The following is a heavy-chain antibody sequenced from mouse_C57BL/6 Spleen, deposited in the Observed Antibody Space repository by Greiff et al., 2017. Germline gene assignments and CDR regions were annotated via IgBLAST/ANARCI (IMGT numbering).Heavy chain of an antibody. CDR3: AREDYGSSYFDY. D-gene: IGHD1-1*01. CDR2: FDPSDSYT. CDR1: GYTFTSYW. J-gene: IGHJ2*01. V-gene: IGHV1-69*01. Sequence: QVQLQQPGAELVMPGASVKLSCKASGYTFTSYWMHWVKQRPGQGLEWIGEFDPSDSYTNYNQKFKGKSTLTVDKSSSTAYLQLSSLTSEDSAVYYCAREDYGSSYFDYWGQGTTLTVSS.